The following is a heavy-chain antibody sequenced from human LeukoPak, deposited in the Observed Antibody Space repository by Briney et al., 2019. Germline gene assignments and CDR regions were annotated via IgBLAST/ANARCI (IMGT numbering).Heavy chain of an antibody. CDR1: GGSISSYY. CDR3: ARHSSGLYYFHY. CDR2: VFYSGHT. Sequence: SETLSLTCTISGGSISSYYWNWIRQPPGKGLEWIGHVFYSGHTNYSPSLESRVTISVDTPKNQFSLRLTSVTAADTAIYYCARHSSGLYYFHYWGQGTLVTVSS. D-gene: IGHD6-19*01. J-gene: IGHJ4*02. V-gene: IGHV4-59*08.